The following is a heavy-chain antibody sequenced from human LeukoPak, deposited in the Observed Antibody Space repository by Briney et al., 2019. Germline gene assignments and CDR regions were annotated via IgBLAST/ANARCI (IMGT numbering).Heavy chain of an antibody. CDR2: ISPYNGNT. Sequence: ASVTVSFTASGYTFTIYGISWVRQAPGQGLEWMGWISPYNGNTNYAQKLQGRVTMTSDTSRGTACMELRSQRSDVTAVYYCTRDLNPLQEQWLVRSDYWGQGTLVTVSS. J-gene: IGHJ4*02. V-gene: IGHV1-18*01. D-gene: IGHD6-19*01. CDR3: TRDLNPLQEQWLVRSDY. CDR1: GYTFTIYG.